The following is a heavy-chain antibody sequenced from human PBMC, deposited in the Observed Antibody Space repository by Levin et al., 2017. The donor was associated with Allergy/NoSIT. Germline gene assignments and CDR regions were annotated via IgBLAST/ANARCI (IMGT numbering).Heavy chain of an antibody. Sequence: GGSLRLSCAASGFTFSSYGMHWVRQAPGKGLEWVAVIWYDGSNKYYADSVKGRFTISRDNSKNTLYLQMNSLRAEDTAVYYCARDRGSYKQYYGMDVWGQGTTVTVSS. J-gene: IGHJ6*02. CDR1: GFTFSSYG. V-gene: IGHV3-33*01. D-gene: IGHD5-18*01. CDR3: ARDRGSYKQYYGMDV. CDR2: IWYDGSNK.